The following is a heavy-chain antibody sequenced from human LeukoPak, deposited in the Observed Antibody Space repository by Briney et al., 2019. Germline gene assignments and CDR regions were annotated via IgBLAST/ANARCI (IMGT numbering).Heavy chain of an antibody. Sequence: GASVKVSCKASGYTLTGYYMHWVRQAPGQGLEWMGIINPSGGTTNYAQKFQGRVTMTRDTSTTTLYMELSSLRSEDTAVYYCARGRPGSGWSFDYWGQGTLVTVSS. J-gene: IGHJ4*02. CDR2: INPSGGTT. CDR1: GYTLTGYY. CDR3: ARGRPGSGWSFDY. V-gene: IGHV1-46*01. D-gene: IGHD6-19*01.